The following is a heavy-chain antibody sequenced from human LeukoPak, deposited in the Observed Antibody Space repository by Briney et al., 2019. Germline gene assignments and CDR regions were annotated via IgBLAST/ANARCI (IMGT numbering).Heavy chain of an antibody. D-gene: IGHD3-16*01. Sequence: GGSLRLSCAASEFTFSRYSMNWVRQAPGKGLEWVSSISTSSSYMFYAASVKGRFTISRDNAKNSLYLQMNSLRADDTAVYYCARDQGGVGYWGQGTLVTVSS. J-gene: IGHJ4*02. V-gene: IGHV3-21*01. CDR2: ISTSSSYM. CDR3: ARDQGGVGY. CDR1: EFTFSRYS.